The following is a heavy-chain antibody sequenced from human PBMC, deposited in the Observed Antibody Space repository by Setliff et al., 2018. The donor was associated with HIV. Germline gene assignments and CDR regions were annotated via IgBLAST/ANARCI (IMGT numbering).Heavy chain of an antibody. CDR2: INRVGGSAT. V-gene: IGHV3-23*01. D-gene: IGHD2-15*01. CDR3: AKDGISGGAYPPYYFDY. CDR1: GFTFSDYD. Sequence: GSLRLSCAASGFTFSDYDMSWVRQAPGKGLEWVSTINRVGGSATYYADSVKGRFTISRDNSENAVYLQLHNLRPEDTAVDYCAKDGISGGAYPPYYFDYWGHGTLVTVSS. J-gene: IGHJ4*01.